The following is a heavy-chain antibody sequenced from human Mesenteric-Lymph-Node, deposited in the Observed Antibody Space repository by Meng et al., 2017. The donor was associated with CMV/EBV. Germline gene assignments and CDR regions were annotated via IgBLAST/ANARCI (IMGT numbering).Heavy chain of an antibody. CDR2: ISGSGDRT. CDR1: GFTVSNNH. J-gene: IGHJ5*02. V-gene: IGHV3-23*01. Sequence: SGFTVSNNHMNWVRQAPEKGLDWVSTISGSGDRTYYSDSVKGRFTISRDNSKSTLFLQMNSLRAEDTAVYFCAKYNYGDFINWLDPWGQGTLVTVSS. D-gene: IGHD4-17*01. CDR3: AKYNYGDFINWLDP.